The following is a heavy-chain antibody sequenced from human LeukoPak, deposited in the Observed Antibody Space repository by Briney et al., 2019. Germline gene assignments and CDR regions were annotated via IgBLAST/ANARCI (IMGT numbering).Heavy chain of an antibody. CDR3: ARDQVNGSGGLDY. CDR1: GFTFSSYA. CDR2: ISYDGSNR. V-gene: IGHV3-30*04. J-gene: IGHJ4*02. D-gene: IGHD3-10*01. Sequence: GGSLRLSCAASGFTFSSYAMHWVRQAPGKGLEWVAVISYDGSNRYYADSVKGRFTISRDNSKNTLYLQMNSLRAEDTAVYYCARDQVNGSGGLDYWGQGTLVTVSS.